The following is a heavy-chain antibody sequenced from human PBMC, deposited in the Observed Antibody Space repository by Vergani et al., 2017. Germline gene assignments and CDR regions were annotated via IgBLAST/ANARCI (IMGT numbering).Heavy chain of an antibody. CDR3: AKHFRGWGIDY. Sequence: QVQLVESGGGVVQRGGSLRLSCATSGVTLSNYDMQWNRQGPGKGLEFVAFIQFDGSNQYYADSVKGRFTLSRDFSKNTLYLQMNSLRTDDTATYYCAKHFRGWGIDYWGQGTQVIVSS. CDR2: IQFDGSNQ. D-gene: IGHD3-16*01. V-gene: IGHV3-30*02. J-gene: IGHJ4*02. CDR1: GVTLSNYD.